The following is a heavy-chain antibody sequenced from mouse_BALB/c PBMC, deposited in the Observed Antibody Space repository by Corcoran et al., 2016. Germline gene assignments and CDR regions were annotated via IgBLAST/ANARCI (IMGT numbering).Heavy chain of an antibody. D-gene: IGHD1-1*01. CDR3: MGYSSYWYFDF. Sequence: EVQLLETGGGLVQPGGSRGLSCEGSGFTFSGFWMSWVRQTPGKTLEWIGDINSDGSAINYAPSIKDRFTIFRDNYKSTLYLQMSNVRAEDRAPYVGMGYSSYWYFDFWGAGTTVTVSS. J-gene: IGHJ1*01. CDR2: INSDGSAI. V-gene: IGHV11-2*02. CDR1: GFTFSGFW.